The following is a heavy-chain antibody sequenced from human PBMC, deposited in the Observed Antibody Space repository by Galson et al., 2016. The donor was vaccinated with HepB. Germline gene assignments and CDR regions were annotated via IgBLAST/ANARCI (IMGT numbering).Heavy chain of an antibody. Sequence: SLRLSCAASGFTFSSYWMNWVRQAPGKGLEWVANIKRDGSEKYYVDSVKGRFTISRDNAENSMYLQMNNLRAEDTAVYHCARARWIQARRAAYFDYWGQGALVTVSS. D-gene: IGHD5-18*01. CDR3: ARARWIQARRAAYFDY. CDR2: IKRDGSEK. J-gene: IGHJ4*02. CDR1: GFTFSSYW. V-gene: IGHV3-7*04.